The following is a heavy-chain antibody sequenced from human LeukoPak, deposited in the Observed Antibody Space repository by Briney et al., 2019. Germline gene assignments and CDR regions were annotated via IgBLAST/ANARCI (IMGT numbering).Heavy chain of an antibody. Sequence: GGSLRLSCAASGFTFSSYEMNWVRQAPGKGLEWVSYISSSGSTIYYADSVKGRFTISRDNAKNSLYLQMNSLRAEDTAVYYCARDSSYCSSTSCYEDYGMDVWGQGTTVTVSS. J-gene: IGHJ6*02. CDR3: ARDSSYCSSTSCYEDYGMDV. V-gene: IGHV3-48*03. D-gene: IGHD2-2*01. CDR1: GFTFSSYE. CDR2: ISSSGSTI.